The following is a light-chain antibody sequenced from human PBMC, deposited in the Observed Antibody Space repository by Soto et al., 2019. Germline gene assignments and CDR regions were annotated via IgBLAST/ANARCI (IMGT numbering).Light chain of an antibody. CDR3: TSFTTTNIWV. V-gene: IGLV2-14*01. CDR2: GVS. J-gene: IGLJ3*02. Sequence: QSALTQPASVSGSPGQSITISCTGTSSDICVYNYVSWYQQHPGKAPKLVIFGVSNRPSGVSSRFSGFKSGNTASLTISWLRAEDEADYYCTSFTTTNIWVFGGGTKLTVL. CDR1: SSDICVYNY.